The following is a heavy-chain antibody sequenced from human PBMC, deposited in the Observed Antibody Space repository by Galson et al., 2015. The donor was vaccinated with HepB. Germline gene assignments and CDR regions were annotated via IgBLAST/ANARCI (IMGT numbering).Heavy chain of an antibody. CDR2: ITWNSDNR. J-gene: IGHJ6*03. CDR3: ARGGDSNYYYYMDV. CDR1: GFTFDDYA. Sequence: SLRLSCAASGFTFDDYAMHWVRQAPGKGLEWVSGITWNSDNRGYADSVKGRFTISRDNAENSLYLQLSSLRADDTALYYCARGGDSNYYYYMDVWGRGTTVTVSS. V-gene: IGHV3-9*01. D-gene: IGHD4-11*01.